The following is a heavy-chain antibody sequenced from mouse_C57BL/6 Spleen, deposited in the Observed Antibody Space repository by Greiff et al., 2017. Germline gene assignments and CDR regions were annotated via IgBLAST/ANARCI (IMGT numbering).Heavy chain of an antibody. CDR1: GFTFSDYG. CDR2: ISSGSSTI. V-gene: IGHV5-17*01. Sequence: EVKLVESGGGLVKPGGSLTLSCAASGFTFSDYGMHWVRQAPEKGLEWVAYISSGSSTIYYAATVQGRFTISRDNAKNTLFLQMTSLRSEDTAMYYCASEDVRRDYGDYGGQGTTRTVSS. CDR3: ASEDVRRDYGDY. J-gene: IGHJ2*01. D-gene: IGHD1-1*01.